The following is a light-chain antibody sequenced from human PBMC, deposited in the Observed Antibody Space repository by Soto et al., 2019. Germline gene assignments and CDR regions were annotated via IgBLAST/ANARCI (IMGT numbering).Light chain of an antibody. CDR1: QSVRGSY. V-gene: IGKV3-20*01. CDR2: GAS. J-gene: IGKJ1*01. Sequence: EIVLTQSPGTQSLSPGERATLSCRASQSVRGSYLAWYQQKPGQAPRLLIYGASTRATGIPDRFSGGGSGTDFTLTISRLEPEDFAVYYCQQYGSSPWTFGQGTKVDIK. CDR3: QQYGSSPWT.